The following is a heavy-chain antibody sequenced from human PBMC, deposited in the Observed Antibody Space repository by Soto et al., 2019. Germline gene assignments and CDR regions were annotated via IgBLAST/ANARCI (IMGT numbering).Heavy chain of an antibody. Sequence: SVKVSCKASGGTFSSYAISWVRHAPGQGLEWMGGIIPIFGTANYAQKFQGRVTITADESTSTAYMELSSLRSEDTAVYYCARDLVADIVVVPAAGFYDPWGQGTLVTVSS. J-gene: IGHJ5*02. CDR2: IIPIFGTA. D-gene: IGHD2-2*01. CDR3: ARDLVADIVVVPAAGFYDP. V-gene: IGHV1-69*13. CDR1: GGTFSSYA.